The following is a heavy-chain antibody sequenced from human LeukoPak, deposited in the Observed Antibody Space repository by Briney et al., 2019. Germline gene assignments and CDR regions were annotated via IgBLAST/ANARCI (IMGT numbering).Heavy chain of an antibody. J-gene: IGHJ4*02. CDR1: GGYNGGYY. CDR2: IYTSGRT. Sequence: SETLSLTCTVSGGYNGGYYWSWIRQPAGKGLEWIGRIYTSGRTNYNPSLKSRVAMSVDTSNNQFSLKLSSVTAADTAVFYCARGQAYGDSPSPFDYWGQGTLVTVSS. V-gene: IGHV4-4*07. CDR3: ARGQAYGDSPSPFDY. D-gene: IGHD4-17*01.